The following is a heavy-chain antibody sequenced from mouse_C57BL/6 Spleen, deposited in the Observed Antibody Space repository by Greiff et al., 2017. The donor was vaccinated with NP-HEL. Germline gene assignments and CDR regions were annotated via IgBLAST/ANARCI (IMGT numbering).Heavy chain of an antibody. V-gene: IGHV1-39*01. D-gene: IGHD2-4*01. CDR1: GYSFTDYN. Sequence: VQLKESGPELVKPGASVKISCKASGYSFTDYNMNWVKQSNGKSLEWIGVINPNDGTTSYNQKFKGKATLTVDQSSSTAYMQLNSLTSEDSAVYYCARRPIYYDYDGFDYWGQGTTLTVSS. CDR3: ARRPIYYDYDGFDY. J-gene: IGHJ2*01. CDR2: INPNDGTT.